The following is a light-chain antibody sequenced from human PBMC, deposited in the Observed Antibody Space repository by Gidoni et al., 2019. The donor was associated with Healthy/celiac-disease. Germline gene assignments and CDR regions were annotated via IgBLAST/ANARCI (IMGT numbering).Light chain of an antibody. Sequence: EILLPQSPATLSLSPGERAPLSCRASQSVSSYLAWYQQKPGQAPRLLSYDASNRATGLPARFSGSGSGTDFTLTISSLEPEDFAVYYCQQRSNWPGTFGQGTKLEIK. CDR2: DAS. CDR3: QQRSNWPGT. J-gene: IGKJ2*01. CDR1: QSVSSY. V-gene: IGKV3-11*01.